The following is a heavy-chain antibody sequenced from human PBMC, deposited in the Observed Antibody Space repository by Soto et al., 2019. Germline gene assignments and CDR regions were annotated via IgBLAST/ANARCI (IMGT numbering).Heavy chain of an antibody. D-gene: IGHD6-13*01. CDR1: GFTFDDYA. CDR2: ISWNSGSI. Sequence: EVQLVESGGGLVQPGRSLRLSCAASGFTFDDYAMHWVRQAPGKGLEWVSGISWNSGSIGYADSVKGRFTISRDNAKNSLYLQMNSLRAEDTALYYCAKGWEPFKAAAGYFDYWGQGTLVTVSS. J-gene: IGHJ4*02. CDR3: AKGWEPFKAAAGYFDY. V-gene: IGHV3-9*01.